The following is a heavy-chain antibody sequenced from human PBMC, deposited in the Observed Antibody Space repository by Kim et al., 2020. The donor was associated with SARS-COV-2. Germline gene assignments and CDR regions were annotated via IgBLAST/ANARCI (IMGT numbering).Heavy chain of an antibody. D-gene: IGHD2-2*01. CDR3: ARAGPALHYFDY. J-gene: IGHJ4*02. Sequence: SETLSLTCAVYGGSFSGYYWSWIRQPPGKGLEWIGEINHSGSTNYNPSLKSRVTISVDTSKNQFSLKLSSVTAADTAVYYCARAGPALHYFDYWGQGTLV. CDR2: INHSGST. V-gene: IGHV4-34*01. CDR1: GGSFSGYY.